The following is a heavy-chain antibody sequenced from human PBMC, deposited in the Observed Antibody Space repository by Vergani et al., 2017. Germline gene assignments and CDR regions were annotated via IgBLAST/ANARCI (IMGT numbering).Heavy chain of an antibody. CDR3: ARDQYYLGSGSYPYFYYYGLDV. Sequence: EVQLVESGGGLVKRGGSLRLSCAASGFTFSSYSMNWVRQAPGKGLEGVSSISSSSSYIHYSDSLKGRFTISRDNAKSSLYLQMNRLRAEDTGVYYCARDQYYLGSGSYPYFYYYGLDVWGQGTAVTVSS. CDR2: ISSSSSYI. D-gene: IGHD3-10*01. J-gene: IGHJ6*02. CDR1: GFTFSSYS. V-gene: IGHV3-21*01.